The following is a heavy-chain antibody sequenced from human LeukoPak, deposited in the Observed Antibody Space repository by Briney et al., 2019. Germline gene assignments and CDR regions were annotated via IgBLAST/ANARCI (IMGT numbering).Heavy chain of an antibody. D-gene: IGHD3-22*01. V-gene: IGHV1-69*04. CDR3: ARDYYDSSGYHAFDI. Sequence: SVKVSCKASGGTFSSYAISWVRQAPGQGLEWMGRIIPILGIANYAQKFQGRVTITADKSTSTAYMELSSLRSEDTAVYYCARDYYDSSGYHAFDIWGQGTMVTVSS. CDR1: GGTFSSYA. CDR2: IIPILGIA. J-gene: IGHJ3*02.